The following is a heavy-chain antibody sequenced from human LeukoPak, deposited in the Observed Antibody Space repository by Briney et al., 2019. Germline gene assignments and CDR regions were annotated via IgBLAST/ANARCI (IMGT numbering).Heavy chain of an antibody. CDR3: ARVSSSWYQDWYFDL. J-gene: IGHJ2*01. D-gene: IGHD6-13*01. CDR2: INHSGST. V-gene: IGHV4-34*01. CDR1: GASFSGYY. Sequence: KASETLSLTCAVYGASFSGYYWSWIRQSPGKGLEWIGEINHSGSTNYNPSLKSRVTISVDTSKNQFSLKLSSMIAADTAVYYCARVSSSWYQDWYFDLWGRGTLVTVPS.